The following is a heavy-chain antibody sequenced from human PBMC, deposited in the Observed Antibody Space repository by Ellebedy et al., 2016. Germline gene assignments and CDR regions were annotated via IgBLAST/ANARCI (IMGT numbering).Heavy chain of an antibody. CDR1: GFTLSYAW. V-gene: IGHV3-15*07. D-gene: IGHD1-26*01. CDR2: IKSITDGRTI. Sequence: GESLKISCAASGFTLSYAWMNWVRHTPGNGLEWVGPIKSITDGRTIDYASPVKGRFTISNDDSRNTLYLQMNSLKPEDSGLYYCVTEKSGSFPDWGQGTQVTVSS. J-gene: IGHJ4*02. CDR3: VTEKSGSFPD.